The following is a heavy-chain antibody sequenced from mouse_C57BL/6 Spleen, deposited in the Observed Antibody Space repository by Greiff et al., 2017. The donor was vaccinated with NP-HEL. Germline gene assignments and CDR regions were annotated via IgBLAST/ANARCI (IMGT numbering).Heavy chain of an antibody. D-gene: IGHD2-3*01. CDR3: ARDGPYAMDY. CDR2: IYPGSGST. Sequence: QVHVKQPGAELVKPGASVKMSCKASGYTFTSYWITWVKQRPGQGLEWIGDIYPGSGSTNYNEKFKSKATLTVDTSSSTAYMQLSSLTSEDSAVYYCARDGPYAMDYWGQGTSVTVSS. J-gene: IGHJ4*01. CDR1: GYTFTSYW. V-gene: IGHV1-55*01.